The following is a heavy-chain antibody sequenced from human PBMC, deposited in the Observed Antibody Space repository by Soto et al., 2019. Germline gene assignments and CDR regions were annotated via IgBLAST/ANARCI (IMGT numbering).Heavy chain of an antibody. J-gene: IGHJ6*02. V-gene: IGHV1-69*06. D-gene: IGHD6-13*01. CDR1: GGTFSSYA. Sequence: SVKVSCKASGGTFSSYAISWVRQAPGQGLEWMGGIIPIFGTANYAQKFQGRVTITADKSTSTAYMELSSLRSEDTAVYYCARGRIAAYYYYYYGMDVWGQGTTVTVSS. CDR3: ARGRIAAYYYYYYGMDV. CDR2: IIPIFGTA.